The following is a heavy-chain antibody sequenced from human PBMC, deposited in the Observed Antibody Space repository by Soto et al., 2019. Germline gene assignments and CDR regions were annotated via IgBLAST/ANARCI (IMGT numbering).Heavy chain of an antibody. CDR2: ISGSGGST. CDR1: GFTFSSYA. CDR3: AKDLTGYNRIVSRYYFDY. Sequence: GGSLRLSCAASGFTFSSYAMSWVRQAPGKGLEWVSAISGSGGSTYYADSVKGRFTISRDNSKNTLYLQMNSLRAEDTAVYYCAKDLTGYNRIVSRYYFDYWGQGTLVTVSS. J-gene: IGHJ4*02. D-gene: IGHD1-20*01. V-gene: IGHV3-23*01.